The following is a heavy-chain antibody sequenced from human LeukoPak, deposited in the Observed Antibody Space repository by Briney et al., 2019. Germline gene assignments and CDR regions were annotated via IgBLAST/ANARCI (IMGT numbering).Heavy chain of an antibody. CDR2: ITTSDGNT. CDR1: GFTFSSYT. Sequence: GGSLRLSCAASGFTFSSYTMSWVRQAPGKGLEWVSTITTSDGNTYYADSVKGRFTVSRDNSRNTLYLQMNSLRAEDTALFYCAKGDNNILTGYYNSFDSWGQGTLVTVSS. CDR3: AKGDNNILTGYYNSFDS. V-gene: IGHV3-23*01. J-gene: IGHJ4*02. D-gene: IGHD3-9*01.